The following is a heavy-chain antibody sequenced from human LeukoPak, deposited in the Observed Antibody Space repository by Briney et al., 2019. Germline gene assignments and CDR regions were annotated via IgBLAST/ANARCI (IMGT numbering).Heavy chain of an antibody. CDR1: GFTFSSYG. V-gene: IGHV3-30*03. CDR2: ISYDGSNK. J-gene: IGHJ4*02. Sequence: GGSLRLACAASGFTFSSYGMHLVRQAPGKGLEWVAVISYDGSNKYYADSVKGRFTISRDNSKNTLYLQMNSLRAEDTAVYYCAGWRGYCSGGSCYSVYWGQGTLVTVSS. D-gene: IGHD2-15*01. CDR3: AGWRGYCSGGSCYSVY.